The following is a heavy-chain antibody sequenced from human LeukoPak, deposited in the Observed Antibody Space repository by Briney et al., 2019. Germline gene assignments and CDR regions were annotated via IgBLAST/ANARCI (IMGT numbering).Heavy chain of an antibody. Sequence: ASVKVSCKASGYTFTSYYMHWVRQAPGQGREWMGIINLSGGSTSYAQKFQGRVTMTRDKSTSTVYMELSSLRSEDTAVYFCARDRGITMILGYWGQGTLVTVSS. D-gene: IGHD3-22*01. J-gene: IGHJ4*02. V-gene: IGHV1-46*01. CDR1: GYTFTSYY. CDR2: INLSGGST. CDR3: ARDRGITMILGY.